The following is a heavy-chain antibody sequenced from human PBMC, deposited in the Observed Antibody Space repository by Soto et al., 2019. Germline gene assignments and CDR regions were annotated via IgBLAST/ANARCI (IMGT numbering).Heavy chain of an antibody. V-gene: IGHV4-34*01. J-gene: IGHJ4*02. CDR1: GGSFSGYY. D-gene: IGHD1-26*01. Sequence: PSETLSLTCAVYGGSFSGYYWSWIRQPPGKGLEWIGEINHSGSTNYNPSLKSRVTISVDTSKNQFSLKLSSVTAADTAVYYCARGITEVGATRVASDYWGQGTLVTAPQ. CDR2: INHSGST. CDR3: ARGITEVGATRVASDY.